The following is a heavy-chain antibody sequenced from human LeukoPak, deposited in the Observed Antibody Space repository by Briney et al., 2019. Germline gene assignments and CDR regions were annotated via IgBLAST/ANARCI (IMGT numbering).Heavy chain of an antibody. D-gene: IGHD1-7*01. CDR2: IYTSGST. J-gene: IGHJ5*02. V-gene: IGHV4-4*07. CDR1: GGSISSYY. Sequence: SETLSLTCTVSGGSISSYYWSWIRQPAGKGLEWIGRIYTSGSTNYNPSLKSRVTISVDTSKNQFSLKLSSVTAANTAVYYCARDLYNWNSTPRLQNWFDPWGQGTLVTVSS. CDR3: ARDLYNWNSTPRLQNWFDP.